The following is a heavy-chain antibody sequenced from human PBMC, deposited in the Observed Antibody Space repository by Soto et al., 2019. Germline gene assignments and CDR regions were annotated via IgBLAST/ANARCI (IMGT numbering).Heavy chain of an antibody. J-gene: IGHJ5*02. CDR3: ARLRIAWFDP. V-gene: IGHV4-34*01. CDR1: GGSFSGYY. Sequence: PSETLSLTCAVYGGSFSGYYWSWIRQPPGKGLEWIGEINHSGSTNYNPSLKSRVTISVDTSKSQFSLKLSSVTAADTAVYYCARLRIAWFDPWGQGTLVTVSS. D-gene: IGHD2-15*01. CDR2: INHSGST.